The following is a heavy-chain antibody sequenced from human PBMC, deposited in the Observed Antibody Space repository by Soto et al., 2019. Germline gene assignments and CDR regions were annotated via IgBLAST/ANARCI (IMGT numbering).Heavy chain of an antibody. J-gene: IGHJ5*02. Sequence: APLKLSCKASGYAFTSSGISWLRQAPGQGLEWMGWISAYNGNTNYAQKLQGRVTMTTDTSTSTAYMELRSLRSDDTAVYYCARGIAAASNWFDPWGQGTLVTVSS. V-gene: IGHV1-18*01. CDR2: ISAYNGNT. CDR1: GYAFTSSG. D-gene: IGHD6-13*01. CDR3: ARGIAAASNWFDP.